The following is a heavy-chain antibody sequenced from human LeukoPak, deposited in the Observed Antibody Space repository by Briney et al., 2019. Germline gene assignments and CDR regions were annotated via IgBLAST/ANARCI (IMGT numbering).Heavy chain of an antibody. D-gene: IGHD6-19*01. J-gene: IGHJ6*03. CDR1: GFTFNSYS. V-gene: IGHV3-23*01. CDR3: AKYGSGWTLYFYYYMDV. CDR2: ISGSGGST. Sequence: GGSLRLSCAGSGFTFNSYSMGWVRQAAGKGLEWVSGISGSGGSTYYTDSVKGRFTISRDNSKNTLYLQMNSLRPEDTALYYCAKYGSGWTLYFYYYMDVWGKGTTVTVPS.